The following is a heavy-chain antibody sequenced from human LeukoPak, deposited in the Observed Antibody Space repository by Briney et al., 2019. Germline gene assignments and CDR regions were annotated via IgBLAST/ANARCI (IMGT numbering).Heavy chain of an antibody. D-gene: IGHD3-3*01. CDR1: GYTFSRYS. CDR2: ISISSSYI. CDR3: ARDGDMRTTSIFGVVLG. V-gene: IGHV3-21*01. J-gene: IGHJ4*02. Sequence: GGSLRLSCAASGYTFSRYSMNWVRQAPGKGLEWVSSISISSSYIYYADSVKGRFTMSRDNAKNSLYLQMHSLRAEDTAVYYCARDGDMRTTSIFGVVLGWGQGTLVTVSS.